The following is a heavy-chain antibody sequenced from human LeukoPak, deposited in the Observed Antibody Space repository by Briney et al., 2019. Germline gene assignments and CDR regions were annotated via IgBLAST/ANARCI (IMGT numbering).Heavy chain of an antibody. CDR3: TRALSSDNWFASH. D-gene: IGHD1-1*01. Sequence: PGGSLRLSCAASGFTFSSYSMNWVRQAPGKGLEWVSSINSNIRSTYHADSVKGRFTISRDNARNSLHLQMDSLRAEDTAVYYCTRALSSDNWFASHWGQGTLVTVSS. V-gene: IGHV3-21*01. CDR2: INSNIRST. J-gene: IGHJ4*02. CDR1: GFTFSSYS.